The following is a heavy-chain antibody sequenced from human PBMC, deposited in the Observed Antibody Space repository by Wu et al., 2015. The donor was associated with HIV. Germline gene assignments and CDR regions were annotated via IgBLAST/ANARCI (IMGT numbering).Heavy chain of an antibody. V-gene: IGHV1-8*01. CDR2: MNPNSGNT. Sequence: QVQLVQSGAEVKKPGASVKVSCKASGYTFTSYDINWVRQATGQGLEWMGWMNPNSGNTGHAQKFQGRVTMTRNTSIRTAYMELSSLRSEDTAIYYCARVGDGYPINPGIPFNFWGQGTLVTVSS. CDR1: GYTFTSYD. D-gene: IGHD5-24*01. CDR3: ARVGDGYPINPGIPFNF. J-gene: IGHJ4*02.